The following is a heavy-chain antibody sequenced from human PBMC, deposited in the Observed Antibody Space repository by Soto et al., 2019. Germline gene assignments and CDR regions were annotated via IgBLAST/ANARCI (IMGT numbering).Heavy chain of an antibody. CDR3: ARDFERYAIAT. Sequence: PSETLSLTCAVSGGSIISADSYWFWIRKHPGKCLEWIGYIAYSGDTYYTPSLRSRATIXXXAXXXXXSLTLXXVTAADTAVYFCARDFERYAIATWGQGTSVT. J-gene: IGHJ4*02. V-gene: IGHV4-31*11. CDR1: GGSIISADSY. CDR2: IAYSGDT. D-gene: IGHD3-16*01.